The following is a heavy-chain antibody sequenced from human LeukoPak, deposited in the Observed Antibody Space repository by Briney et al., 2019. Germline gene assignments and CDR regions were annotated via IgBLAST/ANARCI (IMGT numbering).Heavy chain of an antibody. J-gene: IGHJ4*02. D-gene: IGHD2-21*01. CDR1: GFTFDDYA. CDR2: ISYDGSNK. V-gene: IGHV3-30-3*01. Sequence: PGRSLRLSCAASGFTFDDYAMHWVRQAPGKGLEWVTVISYDGSNKYYADSVKGRFTISRDNSKNTLYLQMNSLRAEDTAVYYCARAVVDFDYWGQGTLVTVSS. CDR3: ARAVVDFDY.